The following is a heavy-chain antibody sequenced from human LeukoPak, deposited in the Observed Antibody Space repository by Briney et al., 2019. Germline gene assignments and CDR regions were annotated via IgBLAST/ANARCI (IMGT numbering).Heavy chain of an antibody. J-gene: IGHJ4*02. CDR2: INGDGSST. CDR3: ARVRFGYSSIPFDY. Sequence: GGSLRLSCAASGFTFSSYWMHWVRQAPGKGLVWVSRINGDGSSTSYADSVKGRFTISRDNAKNTLYLQMNSLRAEDTAVYYCARVRFGYSSIPFDYWGQGTLVTVSS. V-gene: IGHV3-74*01. CDR1: GFTFSSYW. D-gene: IGHD6-19*01.